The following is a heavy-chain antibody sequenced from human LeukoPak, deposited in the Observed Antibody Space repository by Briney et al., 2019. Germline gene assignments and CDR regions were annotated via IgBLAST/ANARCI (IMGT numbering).Heavy chain of an antibody. J-gene: IGHJ5*02. D-gene: IGHD6-13*01. CDR1: GGSISSGDYY. V-gene: IGHV4-30-4*08. CDR3: ARGAAAQYNWFDP. Sequence: SQTLSLTCTVSGGSISSGDYYWSWIRQPPGKGLEWLGYIYYSGSTYYNPSLKSRVTISVDTSKNQFSLKLSSVTAADTAVYYCARGAAAQYNWFDPWGQGTLVTVSS. CDR2: IYYSGST.